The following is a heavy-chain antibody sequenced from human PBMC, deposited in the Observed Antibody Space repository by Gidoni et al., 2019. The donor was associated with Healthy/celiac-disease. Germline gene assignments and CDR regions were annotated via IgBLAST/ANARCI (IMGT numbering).Heavy chain of an antibody. CDR1: GGSFSGYY. CDR2: INHSGST. D-gene: IGHD7-27*01. CDR3: ARGLWGPFDY. V-gene: IGHV4-34*01. Sequence: QVQLQQWGAGLLKPSETLSLTCAVYGGSFSGYYWSWIRQPPGKGLEWIGEINHSGSTNYNPSLKSRVTISVDTSKNQFSLKLSSVTAADTAVYYCARGLWGPFDYWGQGTLVTVSS. J-gene: IGHJ4*02.